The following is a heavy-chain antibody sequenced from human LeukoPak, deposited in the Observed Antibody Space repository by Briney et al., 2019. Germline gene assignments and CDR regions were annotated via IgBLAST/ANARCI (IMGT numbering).Heavy chain of an antibody. CDR3: ARIGVSREAAGRYTDAFDI. CDR1: GYTFTSYG. CDR2: ISAYNGNT. V-gene: IGHV1-18*01. J-gene: IGHJ3*02. Sequence: ASVKVSCKASGYTFTSYGISWVRQAPGQGLEWMGWISAYNGNTNYAQNFQGRITISADESTSTAYMELKSLGSDDTAVYYCARIGVSREAAGRYTDAFDIWGQGTVVTVSS. D-gene: IGHD6-13*01.